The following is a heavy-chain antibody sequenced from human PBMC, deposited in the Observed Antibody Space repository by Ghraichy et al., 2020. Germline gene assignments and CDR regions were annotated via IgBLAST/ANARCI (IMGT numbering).Heavy chain of an antibody. D-gene: IGHD2-2*02. CDR1: GYTFTSYG. J-gene: IGHJ4*02. Sequence: ASVNVSCKASGYTFTSYGVSWVRQAPGQGLEWMGWISGYSGNTNYAQILQGRVTMTTDTSTSTAYMELRSLRSDDTAVYYCARDDTLGFFDYWGQGTLVTVSS. V-gene: IGHV1-18*04. CDR3: ARDDTLGFFDY. CDR2: ISGYSGNT.